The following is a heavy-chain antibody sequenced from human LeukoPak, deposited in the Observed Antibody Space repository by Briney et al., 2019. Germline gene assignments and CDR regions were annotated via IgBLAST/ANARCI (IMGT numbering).Heavy chain of an antibody. CDR1: GYSFTSYW. Sequence: GESLKISCKGSGYSFTSYWIGWVRQMPGKGLEWMGLIYPGDSDTRYSPSFQGQVTISADKSISTAYLQWSSLKASDTAMYYCARRRYYDSSGYSHDAFDIWGQGTMVTVSS. J-gene: IGHJ3*02. D-gene: IGHD3-22*01. V-gene: IGHV5-51*01. CDR2: IYPGDSDT. CDR3: ARRRYYDSSGYSHDAFDI.